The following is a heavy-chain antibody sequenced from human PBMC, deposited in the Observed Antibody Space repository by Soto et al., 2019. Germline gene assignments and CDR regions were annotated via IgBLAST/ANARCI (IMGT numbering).Heavy chain of an antibody. Sequence: GASVKVSCKASGYTFNYYGISWVRQAPGQGLEWMGWISAYNGNTNYAQKFQGRVTMTTDTSTSTAYMELRSLKSDDTAVYYCARASGIPLELDYWGQGTLVTVSS. V-gene: IGHV1-18*01. CDR3: ARASGIPLELDY. J-gene: IGHJ4*02. D-gene: IGHD1-7*01. CDR2: ISAYNGNT. CDR1: GYTFNYYG.